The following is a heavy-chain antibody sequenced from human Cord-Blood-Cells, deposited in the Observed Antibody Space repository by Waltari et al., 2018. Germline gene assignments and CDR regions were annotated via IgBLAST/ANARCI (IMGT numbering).Heavy chain of an antibody. CDR1: GYSISSGYY. CDR2: IYHSGST. V-gene: IGHV4-38-2*02. Sequence: QVQLQESGPGLVKPSETLSLTCTVSGYSISSGYYWGWIRQPPGKGLEWIGSIYHSGSTYYNPSLKSRVTISVDTSKTQFSRKLSAVTAADTAVYYCARGNYMDVWGKWTTVTVSS. CDR3: ARGNYMDV. J-gene: IGHJ6*03.